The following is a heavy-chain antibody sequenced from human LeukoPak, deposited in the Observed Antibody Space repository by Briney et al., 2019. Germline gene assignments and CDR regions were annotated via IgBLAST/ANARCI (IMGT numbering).Heavy chain of an antibody. Sequence: SETLSLTCTVSGGSISSYYWSWIRQPPGKGLEWIGYIFHSGSTYYNPSLKSRLTISVDRSKNQFSLELSSVTAADTAVYYCARAPGTTNYYYYMDVWGRGTTVTVSS. CDR2: IFHSGST. CDR1: GGSISSYY. J-gene: IGHJ6*03. CDR3: ARAPGTTNYYYYMDV. D-gene: IGHD1-7*01. V-gene: IGHV4-59*12.